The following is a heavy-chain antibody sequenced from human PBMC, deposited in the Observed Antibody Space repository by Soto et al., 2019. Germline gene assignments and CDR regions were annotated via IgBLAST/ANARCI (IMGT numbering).Heavy chain of an antibody. V-gene: IGHV3-23*01. Sequence: EVQLLESGGGLVQPGGSLRLSCEASGFSFSNYVLSWVRQSPGKGLEWVSTFSAGGRAYYADSVKGRFTIAKDTSKNTLHLQASSLRAEDTAVYYCAKESMPEHYGDTLFDNWGQGTRVTVSS. CDR2: FSAGGRA. CDR1: GFSFSNYV. J-gene: IGHJ4*02. CDR3: AKESMPEHYGDTLFDN. D-gene: IGHD4-17*01.